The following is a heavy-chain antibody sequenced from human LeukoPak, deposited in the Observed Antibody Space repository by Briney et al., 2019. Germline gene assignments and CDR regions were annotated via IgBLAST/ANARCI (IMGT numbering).Heavy chain of an antibody. V-gene: IGHV1-2*02. CDR1: GYTFTGYY. J-gene: IGHJ4*02. CDR3: ATQTYCSSTSCRQTYYFDY. D-gene: IGHD2-2*01. Sequence: ASVKVSCKASGYTFTGYYMHWVRQAPGQGLEWMGWINPNSGCTNYAQKFQGGVTMTRDTSISTAYMELSRLRSDDTAVYYCATQTYCSSTSCRQTYYFDYWGQGTLVTVSS. CDR2: INPNSGCT.